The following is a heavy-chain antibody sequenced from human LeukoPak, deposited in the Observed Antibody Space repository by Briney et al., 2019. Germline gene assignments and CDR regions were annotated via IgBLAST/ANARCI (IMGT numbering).Heavy chain of an antibody. V-gene: IGHV3-23*01. CDR3: ARGLGGGGYDSYFDY. CDR2: MRGSGGST. J-gene: IGHJ4*02. CDR1: GFPFHSYA. Sequence: GGSLRLSCASSGFPFHSYALRWVRQAPRKGREGVSAMRGSGGSTYYADSVKGRFTISRDNSKNTLYLQMNSLRAEDTAVYYCARGLGGGGYDSYFDYWGQGTLVTVSS. D-gene: IGHD5-12*01.